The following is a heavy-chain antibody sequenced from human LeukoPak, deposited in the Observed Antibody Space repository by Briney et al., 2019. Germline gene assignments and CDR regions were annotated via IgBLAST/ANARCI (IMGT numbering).Heavy chain of an antibody. CDR3: ARDWPTVITDY. Sequence: GASVKVSCKTSGYTFTTHGISWVRQAPGQGLEWMGWISTSKGDTNYAQKFKGILTMTTDRSTSTAYMELRSLSSDDTAVYYCARDWPTVITDYWGQGTLVTVSS. CDR1: GYTFTTHG. J-gene: IGHJ4*02. CDR2: ISTSKGDT. V-gene: IGHV1-18*01. D-gene: IGHD4-11*01.